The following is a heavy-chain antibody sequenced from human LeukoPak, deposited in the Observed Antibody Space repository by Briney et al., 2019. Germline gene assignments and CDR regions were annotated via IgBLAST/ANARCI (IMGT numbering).Heavy chain of an antibody. D-gene: IGHD4-23*01. CDR1: GYTFTGYY. CDR2: INPNSGGT. V-gene: IGHV1-2*02. Sequence: ASVKVSCKASGYTFTGYYMHWVRQAPGQGLEWMGWINPNSGGTNYAQNVQGRVTMTTDTSTSTAYMELRSLRSDDTAVYYCARDGNAVVDHWGQGTPVTVSS. CDR3: ARDGNAVVDH. J-gene: IGHJ4*02.